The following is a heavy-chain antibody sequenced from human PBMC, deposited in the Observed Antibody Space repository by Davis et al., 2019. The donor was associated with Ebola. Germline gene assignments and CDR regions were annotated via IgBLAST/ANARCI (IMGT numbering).Heavy chain of an antibody. CDR2: INPYTGDT. D-gene: IGHD6-19*01. J-gene: IGHJ4*02. V-gene: IGHV1-3*01. CDR1: GYTFTSYV. CDR3: ARGVFYNGWYSVPAY. Sequence: AASAKVSCKASGYTFTSYVLHWVRQAPGQGLEWVGWINPYTGDTKYSQKFQGRVTITRDTSATTAYMDLSSLRSEDTALYYCARGVFYNGWYSVPAYWGQGTLVTVSS.